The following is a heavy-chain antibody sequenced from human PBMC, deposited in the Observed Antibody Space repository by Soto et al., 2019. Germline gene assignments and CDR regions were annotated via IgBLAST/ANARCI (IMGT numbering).Heavy chain of an antibody. Sequence: QVQLVQSGAEEKKPGASVKVSCKASGYTFTGYAMHWVRQAPGQRLEWMGWINAGNGNTKYSKKFQGRVTITRDTSASTAYMELSSLRSADTGVYYCARAAAGAADFDYWGQGTLVTVSS. D-gene: IGHD6-19*01. CDR2: INAGNGNT. CDR1: GYTFTGYA. J-gene: IGHJ4*02. V-gene: IGHV1-3*05. CDR3: ARAAAGAADFDY.